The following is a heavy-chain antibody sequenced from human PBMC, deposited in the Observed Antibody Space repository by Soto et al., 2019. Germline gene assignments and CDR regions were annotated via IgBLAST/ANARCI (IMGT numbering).Heavy chain of an antibody. CDR2: MRSKANSYAT. J-gene: IGHJ6*02. Sequence: EVQLVESGGGLVQPGGSLKLSCAASGFTFSGSAMHWVRQASGKGLAWVGRMRSKANSYATAYAASVKGRFTISRDDSKSTAYLQRHSLKTEDTAVYYCTSVGLLPINYYYCGMDVWGQGTTVTVSS. CDR3: TSVGLLPINYYYCGMDV. CDR1: GFTFSGSA. V-gene: IGHV3-73*02. D-gene: IGHD2-15*01.